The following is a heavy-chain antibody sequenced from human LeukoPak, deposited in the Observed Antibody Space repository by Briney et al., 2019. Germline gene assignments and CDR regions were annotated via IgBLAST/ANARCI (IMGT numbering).Heavy chain of an antibody. D-gene: IGHD3-22*01. Sequence: NPSDTLSLTCTVSGDSISTSKSYWGWIRQPPLKGLEWIGSIYYTGNTYYNASLKSRVTISVDTSKNQFSLKLSSVTAADTAVYYCAVERKSYYDSSGYTAYWGQGTLVTVSS. J-gene: IGHJ4*02. CDR1: GDSISTSKSY. V-gene: IGHV4-39*07. CDR3: AVERKSYYDSSGYTAY. CDR2: IYYTGNT.